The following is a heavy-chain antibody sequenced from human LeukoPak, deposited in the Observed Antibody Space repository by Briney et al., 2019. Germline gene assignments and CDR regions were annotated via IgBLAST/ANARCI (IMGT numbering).Heavy chain of an antibody. Sequence: PSETLSLTCTVSGGSISSGDYYWSWIRQPPGKGLEWIGYIYYSGSTYYNPSLKSRVTISVDTSKNQFSLKLSSVTAADTAVYYCARGGSGSYYVGPFDYGGQGTLVTVSS. V-gene: IGHV4-30-4*08. CDR2: IYYSGST. J-gene: IGHJ4*02. D-gene: IGHD1-26*01. CDR1: GGSISSGDYY. CDR3: ARGGSGSYYVGPFDY.